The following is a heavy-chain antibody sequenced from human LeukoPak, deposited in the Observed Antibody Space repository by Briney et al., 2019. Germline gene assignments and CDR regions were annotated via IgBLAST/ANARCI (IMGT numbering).Heavy chain of an antibody. V-gene: IGHV1-8*01. CDR2: VHPDTGYA. CDR1: GYPFTTYE. Sequence: ASVTVSCKTSGYPFTTYEINWVRQAAGQGLEWMGWVHPDTGYADYAQKFQGRVTMTSDTSISTAYMELSSLRSDDTAVYFCARGPRNDPWGQGTLVTVSS. J-gene: IGHJ5*02. D-gene: IGHD1-14*01. CDR3: ARGPRNDP.